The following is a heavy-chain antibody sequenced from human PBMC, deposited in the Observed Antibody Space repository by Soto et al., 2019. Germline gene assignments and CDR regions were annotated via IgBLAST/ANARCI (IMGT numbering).Heavy chain of an antibody. V-gene: IGHV3-30-3*01. CDR1: GFTFSSYA. J-gene: IGHJ6*02. CDR2: ISYDGSNK. CDR3: MCGRGEKSYYYYYGMDV. D-gene: IGHD3-10*01. Sequence: PGGSLRLSCAASGFTFSSYAMHWVRQAPGKGLEWVAVISYDGSNKYYADSVKGRFTISRDNSKNTLYLQMNSLRAEDTAVYYCMCGRGEKSYYYYYGMDVWGQGTTVTVSS.